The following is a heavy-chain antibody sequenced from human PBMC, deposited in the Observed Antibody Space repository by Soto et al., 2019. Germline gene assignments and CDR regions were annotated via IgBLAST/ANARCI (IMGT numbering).Heavy chain of an antibody. CDR2: ISYDGRSK. J-gene: IGHJ3*02. V-gene: IGHV3-30*04. Sequence: QVQLVESGGGVVQPGRSLKLSCAASGFTFSNYAMHWVRQAPGKGLEWVALISYDGRSKRYADSVKGRFTISRDNSKNTVYLQMNSLRTEDTAVYYCATEMDSFDIWGQGTMVTVSS. CDR1: GFTFSNYA. CDR3: ATEMDSFDI.